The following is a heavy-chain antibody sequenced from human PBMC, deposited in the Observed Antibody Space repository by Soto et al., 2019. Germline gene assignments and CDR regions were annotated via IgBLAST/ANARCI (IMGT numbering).Heavy chain of an antibody. CDR3: ARDYSNYYSWFDP. J-gene: IGHJ5*02. CDR2: INAGNGNT. D-gene: IGHD4-4*01. Sequence: ASVKVSCKASGYAYTSYAMHWVRQAPGQRLEWMGWINAGNGNTKYSQKFQGRVTITRDTSASTAYMELSSLRSEDTAVYYCARDYSNYYSWFDPWGQGTLVTVSS. CDR1: GYAYTSYA. V-gene: IGHV1-3*01.